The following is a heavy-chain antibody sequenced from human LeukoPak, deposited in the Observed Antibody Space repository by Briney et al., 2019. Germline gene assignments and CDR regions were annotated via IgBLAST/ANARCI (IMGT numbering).Heavy chain of an antibody. Sequence: GGSLRLSCAASGFTFSSYGMHWVRQAPGKGLEWVAFIRYDGSNKHYADSVKGRFTISRDNSKNTLYLQMNSLRAEDTAVYYCAKDLSVVAAAVDYWGQGTLVTVSS. J-gene: IGHJ4*02. V-gene: IGHV3-30*02. D-gene: IGHD2-15*01. CDR3: AKDLSVVAAAVDY. CDR1: GFTFSSYG. CDR2: IRYDGSNK.